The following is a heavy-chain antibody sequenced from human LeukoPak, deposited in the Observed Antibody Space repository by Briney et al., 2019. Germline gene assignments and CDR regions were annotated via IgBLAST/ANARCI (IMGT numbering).Heavy chain of an antibody. V-gene: IGHV1-18*01. CDR2: ISAYNGST. Sequence: ASVKVSCKASGYTFTSYGISWVRQAPGQGLEWMGWISAYNGSTDYAQKLQGRVTMTTDTSTSTAYMELRSLRSDDTAVYYCARDQGSVSVFDFWSGYFSHFDYWGQGTLVTVSS. J-gene: IGHJ4*02. CDR3: ARDQGSVSVFDFWSGYFSHFDY. D-gene: IGHD3-3*01. CDR1: GYTFTSYG.